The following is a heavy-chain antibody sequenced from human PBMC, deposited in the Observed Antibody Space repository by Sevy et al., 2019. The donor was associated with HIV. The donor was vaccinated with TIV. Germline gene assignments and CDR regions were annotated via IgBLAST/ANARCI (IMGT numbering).Heavy chain of an antibody. CDR1: GYTFIDYY. CDR3: ARECDFAMANAFDI. V-gene: IGHV1-2*06. J-gene: IGHJ3*02. Sequence: ASVKVSCKASGYTFIDYYLIWVRQAPGQGLEWMGRFNPNSGDTNYAQKFQGRVTMTRDASINSAYMELSRLTSDDTAVYYCARECDFAMANAFDIWGQGTMVTVSS. D-gene: IGHD2-2*01. CDR2: FNPNSGDT.